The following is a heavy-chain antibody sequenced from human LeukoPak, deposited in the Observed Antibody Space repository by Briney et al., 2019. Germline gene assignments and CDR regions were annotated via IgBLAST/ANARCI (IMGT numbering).Heavy chain of an antibody. CDR2: IYSDNT. Sequence: PGGSLRLSCTASGFTFGDYAMSWFRQAPGKGLEWVSFIYSDNTHYSDSVKGRFTISRDNSKNTLYLQMNSLRAEDTAVYYCARQKYQRGPDVSYFDYWGQGTLVTVSS. CDR3: ARQKYQRGPDVSYFDY. CDR1: GFTFGDYA. D-gene: IGHD2-8*01. J-gene: IGHJ4*02. V-gene: IGHV3-66*04.